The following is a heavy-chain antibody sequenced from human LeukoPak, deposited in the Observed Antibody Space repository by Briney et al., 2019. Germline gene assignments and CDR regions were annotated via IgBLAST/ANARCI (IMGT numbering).Heavy chain of an antibody. V-gene: IGHV1-69*01. CDR2: IIPIFATA. CDR3: ASSHFNIVVVPAAKEGWFDP. D-gene: IGHD2-2*01. CDR1: AATFSSYA. Sequence: SVKLSCKASAATFSSYAISWVRQAPGQGLESMGLIIPIFATANYAQKFQGRVTITADESTSTAYVELSSLRSEDTAVYYCASSHFNIVVVPAAKEGWFDPWGQGTLVTVSS. J-gene: IGHJ5*02.